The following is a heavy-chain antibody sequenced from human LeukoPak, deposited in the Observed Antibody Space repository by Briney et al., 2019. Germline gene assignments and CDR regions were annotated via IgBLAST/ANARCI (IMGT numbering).Heavy chain of an antibody. D-gene: IGHD6-19*01. Sequence: QPGGSLRLSCAASGFTFSNYAMSWVRQAPGKGLEWVSAISGSGGSTYYADSVKGRFTISRDNSKNTLYLQMNSLRAEDTAVYYCAKAPPSSGWFVGRGRWFDPWGQGTLVTVSS. CDR3: AKAPPSSGWFVGRGRWFDP. CDR2: ISGSGGST. J-gene: IGHJ5*02. CDR1: GFTFSNYA. V-gene: IGHV3-23*01.